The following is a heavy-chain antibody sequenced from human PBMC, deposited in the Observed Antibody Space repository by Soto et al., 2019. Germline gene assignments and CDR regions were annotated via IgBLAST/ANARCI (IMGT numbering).Heavy chain of an antibody. Sequence: EVQLVESGGGLVQPGRSLRLSCAASGFTFDDYAMHWVRQAPGKGLEWVSGISWNSGSIGYADSVKGRFTISRDNAKNSLYLQMNSLRAEDTALYYCAKDLTTVTTWGYYYYYMDVWGKGTTVTVSS. D-gene: IGHD4-4*01. CDR2: ISWNSGSI. V-gene: IGHV3-9*01. J-gene: IGHJ6*03. CDR3: AKDLTTVTTWGYYYYYMDV. CDR1: GFTFDDYA.